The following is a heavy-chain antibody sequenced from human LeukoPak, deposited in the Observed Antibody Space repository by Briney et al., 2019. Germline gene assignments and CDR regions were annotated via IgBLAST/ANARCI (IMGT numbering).Heavy chain of an antibody. J-gene: IGHJ5*02. CDR1: GGTFSSYA. CDR2: IIPIFGTA. Sequence: GSSVKLSCKASGGTFSSYAISWVRQAPGQGLEWMGGIIPIFGTANYAQKFQGRVTITADESTSTTYMELSSLRSEDTAVYYCARAGYCGGDCYARAWFDPRGQGTLVTVSS. D-gene: IGHD2-21*01. CDR3: ARAGYCGGDCYARAWFDP. V-gene: IGHV1-69*01.